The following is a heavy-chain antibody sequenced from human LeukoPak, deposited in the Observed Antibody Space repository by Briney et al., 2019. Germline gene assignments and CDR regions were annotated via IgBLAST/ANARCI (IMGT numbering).Heavy chain of an antibody. CDR2: IYYSGST. Sequence: SETLSLTCTVSGGSTSSYYWSWLRQPPGKGLEWIGYIYYSGSTNYNPSLKSRVTISVDTSKNQFSLKLSSVTAADTAVYYCARAPEVGYSYGNFDYWGQGTLVTVSS. CDR1: GGSTSSYY. J-gene: IGHJ4*02. D-gene: IGHD5-18*01. CDR3: ARAPEVGYSYGNFDY. V-gene: IGHV4-59*01.